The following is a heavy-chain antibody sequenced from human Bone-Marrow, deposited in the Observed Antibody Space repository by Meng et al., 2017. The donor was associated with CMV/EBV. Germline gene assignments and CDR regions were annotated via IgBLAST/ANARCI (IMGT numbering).Heavy chain of an antibody. CDR1: GYTFTSYY. J-gene: IGHJ4*02. CDR2: INPSGGST. V-gene: IGHV1-46*01. CDR3: ARDPSVAAGITYNDY. D-gene: IGHD6-13*01. Sequence: ASVKVSCKASGYTFTSYYMHWVRQAPGQGLVWMGIINPSGGSTSYAQKFQGRVTMTRDTSTSTVYMELSSLRSEDTAVYYCARDPSVAAGITYNDYWGQGTLVTVSS.